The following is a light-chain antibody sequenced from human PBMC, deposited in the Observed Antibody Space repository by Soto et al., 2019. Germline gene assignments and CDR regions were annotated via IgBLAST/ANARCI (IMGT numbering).Light chain of an antibody. CDR1: SSDVGTYNS. CDR2: DVS. CDR3: SSYTSSSSSV. J-gene: IGLJ1*01. Sequence: QSALTQPASVSGSPGQSITISCTGTSSDVGTYNSVSWYQQYPGKAPKLMIHDVSNRPSGVSNRFSGSKSGNTASLTISGLQTEDEADYYCSSYTSSSSSVFGSGTKLTVL. V-gene: IGLV2-14*01.